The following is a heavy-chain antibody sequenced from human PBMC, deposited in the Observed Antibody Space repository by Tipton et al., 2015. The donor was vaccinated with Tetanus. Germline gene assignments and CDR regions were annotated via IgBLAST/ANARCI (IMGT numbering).Heavy chain of an antibody. V-gene: IGHV4-39*01. CDR3: ARHDYVYYYGMDV. CDR2: IYYSGST. Sequence: TLSLTCTVSGGSISSSSYYWGWIRQPPGKGLEWIGSIYYSGSTYYNPSLKSRVTISVDTSKNQFSLKLSSVTAADTAVYYCARHDYVYYYGMDVWGQGTTVTVSS. CDR1: GGSISSSSYY. J-gene: IGHJ6*02.